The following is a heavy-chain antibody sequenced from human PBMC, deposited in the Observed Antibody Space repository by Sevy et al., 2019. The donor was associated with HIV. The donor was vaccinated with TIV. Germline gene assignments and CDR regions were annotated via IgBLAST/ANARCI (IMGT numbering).Heavy chain of an antibody. CDR2: IYHSGST. D-gene: IGHD3-16*02. V-gene: IGHV4-38-2*01. J-gene: IGHJ1*01. CDR1: GSSISSGYY. Sequence: SETLSLTCAVSGSSISSGYYWGWIRQPPGKGLEWIGNIYHSGSTYSNRSLKSRVTISLHTSKKQFSLKLSSVTAADTAVYYCARATGSYPAEYFQYWGQGTLVTVSS. CDR3: ARATGSYPAEYFQY.